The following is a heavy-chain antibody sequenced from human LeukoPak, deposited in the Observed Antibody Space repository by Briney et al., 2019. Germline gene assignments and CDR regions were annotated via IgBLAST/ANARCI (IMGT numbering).Heavy chain of an antibody. D-gene: IGHD4-11*01. J-gene: IGHJ5*02. CDR1: GYSISSGYY. V-gene: IGHV4-38-2*02. CDR3: ARDPMTTVSGPVDWFDP. CDR2: IYHSGST. Sequence: SETLSLTCTVSGYSISSGYYWGWIRQPPGKGLELIGSIYHSGSTYYNPSLKSRVTISVDTSKNQFSLKLSSVTAADTAVYYCARDPMTTVSGPVDWFDPWGQGTLVTVSS.